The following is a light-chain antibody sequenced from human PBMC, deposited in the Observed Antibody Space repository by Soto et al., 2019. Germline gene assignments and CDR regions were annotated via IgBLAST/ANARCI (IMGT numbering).Light chain of an antibody. CDR1: SSDVGGYNY. CDR2: DVT. J-gene: IGLJ1*01. V-gene: IGLV2-14*01. Sequence: QAVRTQPASVSGAPGQSITISCTGTSSDVGGYNYVSWYQQHPVKATKLMSYDVTNRPSGVSDRFSGSKSGNTAPLTISGXQAQDXXDYYRRSXTSSSTPHVFGPGTKVPVL. CDR3: RSXTSSSTPHV.